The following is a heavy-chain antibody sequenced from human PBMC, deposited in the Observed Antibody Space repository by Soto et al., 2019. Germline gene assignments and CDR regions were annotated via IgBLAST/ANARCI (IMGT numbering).Heavy chain of an antibody. CDR3: AKFLAKEYSSAPDY. J-gene: IGHJ4*02. D-gene: IGHD6-6*01. CDR2: ISGSGGST. V-gene: IGHV3-23*01. CDR1: GFTFSSYA. Sequence: GGSLRLSCAASGFTFSSYAMSWVRQAPGKGLEWVSAISGSGGSTYYADSVKGRFTISRDNSKNTLYLQMNSLRAEDTAVYYCAKFLAKEYSSAPDYWGQGTLVTVSS.